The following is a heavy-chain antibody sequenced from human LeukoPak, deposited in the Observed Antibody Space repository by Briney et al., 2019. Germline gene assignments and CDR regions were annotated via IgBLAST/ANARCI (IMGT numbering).Heavy chain of an antibody. D-gene: IGHD3-22*01. CDR3: ARTSGYPYNFDN. CDR2: IYSGGAT. V-gene: IGHV3-53*01. J-gene: IGHJ4*02. Sequence: PGGSLRLSCAASGFTVSRNYMTGVRQAPGKGLEWVSVIYSGGATYYADSVKGRFTISRDNSKNTLYLQMNSLRAEDTAVYYCARTSGYPYNFDNWGQGTLVTVSS. CDR1: GFTVSRNY.